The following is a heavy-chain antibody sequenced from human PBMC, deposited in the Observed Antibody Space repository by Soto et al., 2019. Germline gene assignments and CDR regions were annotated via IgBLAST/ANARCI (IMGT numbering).Heavy chain of an antibody. V-gene: IGHV4-31*03. CDR2: IYYSGST. J-gene: IGHJ4*02. Sequence: SETLSLTCTVSGGSISSGGYYWSWIRQHPGKGLEWIGYIYYSGSTYYNPSLKSRVTISVDTSKNQFSLKLSSVTAADTAVYYCARDIVYYYDSSGYLSHLFDYLGQGNLVTVSS. CDR3: ARDIVYYYDSSGYLSHLFDY. CDR1: GGSISSGGYY. D-gene: IGHD3-22*01.